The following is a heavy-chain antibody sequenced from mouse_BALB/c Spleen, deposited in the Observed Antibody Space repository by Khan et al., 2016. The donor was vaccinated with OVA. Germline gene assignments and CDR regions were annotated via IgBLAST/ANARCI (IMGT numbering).Heavy chain of an antibody. J-gene: IGHJ4*01. V-gene: IGHV3-1*02. D-gene: IGHD2-1*01. CDR2: IYFSGSI. CDR3: TRDGNYMNY. Sequence: EVQLQESGPDLVKPSQSLSLTCTVTGYSITSGYAWHWIRQFPGNKLEWMAYIYFSGSINYNPSLKSRISVTRDTSKNQFFLQLNSVTSEDSATYYATRDGNYMNYWGQGTSVTVSS. CDR1: GYSITSGYA.